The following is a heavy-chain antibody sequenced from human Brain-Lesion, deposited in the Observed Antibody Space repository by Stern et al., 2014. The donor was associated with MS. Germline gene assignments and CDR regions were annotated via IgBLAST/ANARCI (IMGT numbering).Heavy chain of an antibody. CDR3: ATLSPGAGGNYYRHFDY. J-gene: IGHJ4*02. D-gene: IGHD1-26*01. V-gene: IGHV1-24*01. CDR1: GYTLTELS. Sequence: QVQLVQSGAGVETPGASLKVSCKVSGYTLTELSMNWVRQAPGKGLEWMGGFDPEDGETIYAQKSQGRVTMTEDTSTDTAYMELSSIRSEDTAVYYCATLSPGAGGNYYRHFDYWGQGTLVTVSS. CDR2: FDPEDGET.